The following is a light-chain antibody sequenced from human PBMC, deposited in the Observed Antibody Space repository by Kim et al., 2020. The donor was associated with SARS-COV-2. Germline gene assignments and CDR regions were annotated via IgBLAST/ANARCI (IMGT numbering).Light chain of an antibody. CDR2: LAS. V-gene: IGKV2-28*01. CDR3: MQALQSWT. Sequence: GEPASISCRSSQSLLHSDGYNYLDWYLQKPGQSPQVLIYLASNRASGVPDRFSGSGSGTDFTLKISRVEAEDVGVYYCMQALQSWTFGQGTKVDIK. CDR1: QSLLHSDGYNY. J-gene: IGKJ1*01.